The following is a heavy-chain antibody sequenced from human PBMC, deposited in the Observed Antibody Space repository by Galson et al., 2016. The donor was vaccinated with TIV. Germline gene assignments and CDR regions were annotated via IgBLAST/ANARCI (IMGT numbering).Heavy chain of an antibody. J-gene: IGHJ5*02. CDR3: ARGTGVWGDGWFLP. Sequence: CAISGDSVSNNVVAWNWIRQSPSRGLEWLGRTYYRSKWYNDYAISVKSRLIINADTSNNQVSLQLNSVTPEDPAVYVCARGTGVWGDGWFLPWGQGTVVTVSS. D-gene: IGHD6-13*01. V-gene: IGHV6-1*01. CDR2: TYYRSKWYN. CDR1: GDSVSNNVVA.